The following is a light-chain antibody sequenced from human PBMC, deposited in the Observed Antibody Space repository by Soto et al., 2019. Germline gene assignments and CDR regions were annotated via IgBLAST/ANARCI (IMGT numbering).Light chain of an antibody. CDR2: SAS. V-gene: IGKV3-15*01. CDR3: LQYDNLPRT. J-gene: IGKJ1*01. CDR1: QSVSSD. Sequence: EIVMTQSPATLSVSPGETATLSCRASQSVSSDLAWYQQKPGQSPRLLIYSASTRATGIPARFSGSGFGTEFSLIISSLQSEDFALYFCLQYDNLPRTFGQGTRVEIK.